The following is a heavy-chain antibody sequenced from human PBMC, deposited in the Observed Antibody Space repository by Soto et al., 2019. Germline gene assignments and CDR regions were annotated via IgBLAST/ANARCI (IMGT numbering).Heavy chain of an antibody. CDR1: GGSFNNYA. J-gene: IGHJ6*02. CDR2: IIPNFDTP. D-gene: IGHD3-10*01. CDR3: AVAMVREILIFKSSGMHV. Sequence: QVHLVQSGAEVKKPGSSVKVYCKTSGGSFNNYAVSWVRQAPGQGLEWMGGIIPNFDTPNYAQKFQDRVTIIADESTSTVYMELRSLGSNDTAVYYCAVAMVREILIFKSSGMHVWGQGTTVIVSS. V-gene: IGHV1-69*01.